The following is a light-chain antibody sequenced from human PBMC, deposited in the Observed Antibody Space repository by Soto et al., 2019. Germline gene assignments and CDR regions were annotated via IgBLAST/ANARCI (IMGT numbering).Light chain of an antibody. Sequence: SYELTQPPSLSVAPGKTATITGGGVNLEDKSVHWYQQKPGRAPVLVIYYDSDRASGSPERFSGSNSGNTATLIISRVEAGDEADYYCQVWDTDSDHVVFGGGTQLTVL. J-gene: IGLJ2*01. CDR2: YDS. CDR3: QVWDTDSDHVV. CDR1: NLEDKS. V-gene: IGLV3-21*04.